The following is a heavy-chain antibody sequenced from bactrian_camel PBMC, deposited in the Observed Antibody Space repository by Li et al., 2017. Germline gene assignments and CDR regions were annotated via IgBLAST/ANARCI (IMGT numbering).Heavy chain of an antibody. Sequence: HVQLVESGGGLVQPGGSLRLSCAASGFTFSGYYMSWVRQAPGKGPEWVSMIKPDGTATFYLNSVKGRFTISRDNANNILYLQMNNLKSEDTALYYCAASCSSGSNCYWGQGTQVTVS. CDR1: GFTFSGYY. D-gene: IGHD2*01. CDR2: IKPDGTAT. V-gene: IGHV3S6*01. CDR3: AASCSSGSNCY. J-gene: IGHJ4*01.